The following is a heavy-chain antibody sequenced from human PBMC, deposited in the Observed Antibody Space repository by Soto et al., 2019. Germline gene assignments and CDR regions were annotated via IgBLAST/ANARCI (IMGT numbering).Heavy chain of an antibody. Sequence: EVQLVESGGGLVQPGGSLKLSCAASGFTISGSAMHWVRQASGKGLEWVGRIRSKANSYATAYAASVKGRFTISRDDSKNTAYLQMNSLKTEDTAVYYCTRHAGSMATMDWGQGTLVTVSS. CDR3: TRHAGSMATMD. CDR1: GFTISGSA. D-gene: IGHD5-12*01. J-gene: IGHJ4*02. CDR2: IRSKANSYAT. V-gene: IGHV3-73*01.